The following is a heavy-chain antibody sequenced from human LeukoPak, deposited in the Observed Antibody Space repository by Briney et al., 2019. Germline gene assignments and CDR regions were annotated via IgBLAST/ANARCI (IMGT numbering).Heavy chain of an antibody. Sequence: GRSLRLSCAASGFTFSSYAMHWVRQAPGKGLEWVAVISYDGSNKYYADSVKGRFTISRDNSKNTLYLQMNSLRAEDTAVYYCARDRAPGYRSGGSCYSGYYYYGMDVWGQGTTVTVSS. D-gene: IGHD2-15*01. CDR3: ARDRAPGYRSGGSCYSGYYYYGMDV. J-gene: IGHJ6*02. CDR1: GFTFSSYA. CDR2: ISYDGSNK. V-gene: IGHV3-30-3*01.